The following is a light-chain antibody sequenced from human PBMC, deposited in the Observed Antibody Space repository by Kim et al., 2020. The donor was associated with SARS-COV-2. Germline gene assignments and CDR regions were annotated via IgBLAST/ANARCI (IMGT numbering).Light chain of an antibody. CDR2: RNT. CDR1: RSNSGSIY. Sequence: GSRSNSGSIYVDWYHRIQGTAPKLLINRNTQRPLGAPDRFSGAESGTSSSLAISGRRSEDVADYYCATWNDSHVVFGGGTQLTVL. CDR3: ATWNDSHVV. V-gene: IGLV1-47*01. J-gene: IGLJ2*01.